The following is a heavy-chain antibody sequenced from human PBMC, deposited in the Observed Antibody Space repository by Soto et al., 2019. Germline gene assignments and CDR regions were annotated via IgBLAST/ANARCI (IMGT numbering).Heavy chain of an antibody. Sequence: LRLSCAASGFTFSSYAMHWVRQAPGKGLEWVAVISYDGSNKYYADSVKGRFTISRDNSKNTLYLQMNSLRAEDTAVYYCARGDYYDSSGYYLPLIDYWGQGTLVTVSS. CDR3: ARGDYYDSSGYYLPLIDY. D-gene: IGHD3-22*01. CDR1: GFTFSSYA. J-gene: IGHJ4*02. CDR2: ISYDGSNK. V-gene: IGHV3-30-3*01.